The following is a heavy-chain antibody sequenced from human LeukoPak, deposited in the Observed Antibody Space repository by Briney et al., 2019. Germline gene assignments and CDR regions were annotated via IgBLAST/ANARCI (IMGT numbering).Heavy chain of an antibody. CDR3: AKVQSDIVGAIFFSFDG. Sequence: PGGSLRLSCGASGFTFNSYSMNWVRRAPGKGQEWVASILGSGSEMFYADSVKGRFTISRDNSENSLYLQMNSLRVEDTAVYYCAKVQSDIVGAIFFSFDGWGQGTMVSVSS. J-gene: IGHJ3*01. V-gene: IGHV3-21*06. CDR2: ILGSGSEM. CDR1: GFTFNSYS. D-gene: IGHD1-26*01.